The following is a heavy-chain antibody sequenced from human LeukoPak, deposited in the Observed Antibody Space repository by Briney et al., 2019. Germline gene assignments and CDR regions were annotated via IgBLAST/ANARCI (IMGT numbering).Heavy chain of an antibody. D-gene: IGHD3-10*01. Sequence: PGGSLRLSCAASGFTFSSYSMNWVRQAPGKGLEWVSSISSGSSYIYYADSVKGRFTISRDNAKNSLYLQMNSLRAEDTAVYYCARDSQGGFGELLPAVGYYYYGMDVWGQGTTVTVSS. CDR3: ARDSQGGFGELLPAVGYYYYGMDV. V-gene: IGHV3-21*01. CDR1: GFTFSSYS. CDR2: ISSGSSYI. J-gene: IGHJ6*02.